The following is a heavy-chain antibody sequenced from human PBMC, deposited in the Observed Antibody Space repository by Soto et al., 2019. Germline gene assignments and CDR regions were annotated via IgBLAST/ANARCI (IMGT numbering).Heavy chain of an antibody. CDR3: AKDFWPDGRNDLDF. D-gene: IGHD1-1*01. V-gene: IGHV4-39*07. CDR2: IYSSGNT. Sequence: SETLSLTCTVSGGSSSSTSYYWGWIRQPPGKGLEWIGSIYSSGNTYYNPSLKSRVTISVDNSKNTLYLQMSNLRAEDTAVYYCAKDFWPDGRNDLDFWGPGTLVTVSS. CDR1: GGSSSSTSYY. J-gene: IGHJ4*02.